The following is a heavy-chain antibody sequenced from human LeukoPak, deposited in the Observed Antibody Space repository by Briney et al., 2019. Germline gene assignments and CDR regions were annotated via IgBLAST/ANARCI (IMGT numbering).Heavy chain of an antibody. CDR3: VRKVYYYYGMDV. J-gene: IGHJ6*02. CDR2: ITDSGGRT. CDR1: GFTFSNYA. Sequence: GGSLRLSCAASGFTFSNYAMTWVRQAPEKGLEWVSTITDSGGRTYYADSVKGRFAISRDNSKNTLYLQMNSLRAEDTAVYYCVRKVYYYYGMDVWGQGTTVTVSS. V-gene: IGHV3-23*01.